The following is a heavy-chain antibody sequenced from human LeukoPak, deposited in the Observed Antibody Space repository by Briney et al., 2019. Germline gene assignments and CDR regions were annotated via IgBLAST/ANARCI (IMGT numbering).Heavy chain of an antibody. CDR3: ARDPGIAAAGTLNWFDP. Sequence: PGGSLRLSCAASGFTFSSYWMSWVRQAPGKGLEWVANIKQDGSEKYYVDSVKGRFTTSRDNAKNSLYLQMNSLRAEDTAVYYCARDPGIAAAGTLNWFDPWGQGTLVTVSS. V-gene: IGHV3-7*01. CDR2: IKQDGSEK. J-gene: IGHJ5*02. CDR1: GFTFSSYW. D-gene: IGHD6-13*01.